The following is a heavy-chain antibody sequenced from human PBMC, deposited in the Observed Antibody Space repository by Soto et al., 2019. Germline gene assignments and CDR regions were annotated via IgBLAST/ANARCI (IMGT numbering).Heavy chain of an antibody. CDR1: GCTFSSYA. D-gene: IGHD3-3*01. CDR2: IIPIFGTA. CDR3: ARVNYDFWSGYYQNWFDT. J-gene: IGHJ5*02. V-gene: IGHV1-69*13. Sequence: SVKVSCKASGCTFSSYAISWVRQAHGQGLEWMGGIIPIFGTANYAQKYQGRSTITADEATSTAYIELSSLRSEDTAVYYCARVNYDFWSGYYQNWFDTWGQGTLVTVSS.